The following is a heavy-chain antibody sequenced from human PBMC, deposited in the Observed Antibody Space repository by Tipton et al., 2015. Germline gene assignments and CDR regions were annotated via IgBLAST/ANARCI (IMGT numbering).Heavy chain of an antibody. V-gene: IGHV4-31*01. J-gene: IGHJ3*02. CDR1: GGSINTGGYY. Sequence: TLSLTCTVSGGSINTGGYYWSWIRQHPGKGLEWVGYIHYSGAAHYNPSLKSLVTISVDTSKNQFSLNLSSLTAADTAIYYCARPRGPMIREAFDIWGQGTMVTVSS. CDR2: IHYSGAA. D-gene: IGHD3-10*01. CDR3: ARPRGPMIREAFDI.